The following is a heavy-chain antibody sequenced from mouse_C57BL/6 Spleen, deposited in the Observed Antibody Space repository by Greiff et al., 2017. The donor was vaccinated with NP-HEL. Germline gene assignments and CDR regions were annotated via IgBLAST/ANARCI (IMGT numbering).Heavy chain of an antibody. CDR2: IRNKANGYTT. D-gene: IGHD2-4*01. J-gene: IGHJ2*01. CDR3: AKSPYDYYFVY. CDR1: GFTFTDYY. V-gene: IGHV7-3*01. Sequence: EVQGVESGGGLVQPGGSLSLSCAASGFTFTDYYMSWVRQPPGKALEWLGFIRNKANGYTTEYSASVKGRFTISRDNSQSILYLQVHALKAEDSATYYCAKSPYDYYFVYWGQGTALTVSS.